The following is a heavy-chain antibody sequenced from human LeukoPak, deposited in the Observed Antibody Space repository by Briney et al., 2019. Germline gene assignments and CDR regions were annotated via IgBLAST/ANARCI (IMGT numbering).Heavy chain of an antibody. CDR3: ARVGAPNYYGSGSYFQNWFDP. CDR1: GGSISSSNW. Sequence: SETLSLTCAVSGGSISSSNWWRWVRPPPGKGLEWIGEIYHSGSTNYNPSLKSRVTISVDKSKNQFSLKLSSVTAADTAVYYCARVGAPNYYGSGSYFQNWFDPWGQGTLVTVSS. D-gene: IGHD3-10*01. V-gene: IGHV4-4*02. CDR2: IYHSGST. J-gene: IGHJ5*02.